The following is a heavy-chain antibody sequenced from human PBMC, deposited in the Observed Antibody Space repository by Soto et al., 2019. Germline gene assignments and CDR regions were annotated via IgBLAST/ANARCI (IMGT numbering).Heavy chain of an antibody. CDR3: ARVKGPTGTYSSAWYIDY. CDR2: INHSGST. J-gene: IGHJ4*02. Sequence: SETLSLTCAVYGGSFTAYYWSWSWIRQPPGKGLEWIGEINHSGSTNYNPSLKSRVTISVDTSKNQFSLKLNSVTAADTAVYYCARVKGPTGTYSSAWYIDYWGQGTLVTVSS. D-gene: IGHD6-19*01. V-gene: IGHV4-34*01. CDR1: GGSFTAYY.